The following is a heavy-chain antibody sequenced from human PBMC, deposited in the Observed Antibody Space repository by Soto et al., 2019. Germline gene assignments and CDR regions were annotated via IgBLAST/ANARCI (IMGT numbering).Heavy chain of an antibody. CDR2: IYSGGST. V-gene: IGHV3-53*01. D-gene: IGHD2-15*01. CDR1: GFTFSSYG. Sequence: PGGSLRLSCAASGFTFSSYGMSWVRQAPGKGLEWVSAIYSGGSTYYADSVKGRFTISRDNSKNTLYLQMNSLRAEDTAVYYCARQVVAAALRVQYYFDYWGQGTVVTVSS. J-gene: IGHJ4*02. CDR3: ARQVVAAALRVQYYFDY.